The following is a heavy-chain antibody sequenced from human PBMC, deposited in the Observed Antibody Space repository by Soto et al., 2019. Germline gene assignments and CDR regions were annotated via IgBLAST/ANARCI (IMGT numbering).Heavy chain of an antibody. CDR3: VKEEIAKWVYYYYGMDV. D-gene: IGHD2-21*01. Sequence: PGGSLRLSCAASGFTFSSYGMHWVRQAPGKGLEWVAVISYDGSNKYYAGSVKGRFTISRDNSKNTLYLQMNSLRAEDTAVYYCVKEEIAKWVYYYYGMDVWGQGTTVTVS. CDR2: ISYDGSNK. V-gene: IGHV3-30*18. J-gene: IGHJ6*02. CDR1: GFTFSSYG.